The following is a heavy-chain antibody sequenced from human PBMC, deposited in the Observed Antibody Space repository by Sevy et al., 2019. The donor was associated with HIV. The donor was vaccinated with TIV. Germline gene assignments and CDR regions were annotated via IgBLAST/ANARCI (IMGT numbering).Heavy chain of an antibody. CDR3: ARGNTAMLGGGYYFDY. J-gene: IGHJ4*02. D-gene: IGHD5-18*01. CDR1: GGTFKNYA. CDR2: IIPIFGTS. Sequence: ASVKVSCKASGGTFKNYAISWVRQAPGQGLEWMGGIIPIFGTSNYAQKFQGRVTITADESTSTVYMELSSLRSEDTAVYYCARGNTAMLGGGYYFDYWGQGTLVTVSS. V-gene: IGHV1-69*13.